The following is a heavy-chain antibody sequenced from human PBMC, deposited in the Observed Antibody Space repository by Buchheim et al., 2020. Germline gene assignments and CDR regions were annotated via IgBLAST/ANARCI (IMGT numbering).Heavy chain of an antibody. CDR3: ARTPVGRRLFDY. J-gene: IGHJ4*02. V-gene: IGHV4-59*01. D-gene: IGHD1-26*01. CDR2: IYSSGST. CDR1: DDSISSNC. Sequence: QVQLQESGPGLVKPSETLSLTCTVSDDSISSNCWSWIRQPPGKGLEWIGYIYSSGSTNYNPSLKSRVNISVDTSKNQFSLKLSSVTAADTAVYYCARTPVGRRLFDYWGQGTL.